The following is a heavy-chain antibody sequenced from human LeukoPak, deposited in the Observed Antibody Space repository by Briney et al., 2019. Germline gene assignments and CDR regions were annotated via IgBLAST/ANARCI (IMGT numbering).Heavy chain of an antibody. J-gene: IGHJ3*02. CDR1: GFTFDDYA. CDR3: AKGESDDYGAFDI. CDR2: ISWNSGSI. Sequence: PGRSLRLSCAASGFTFDDYAMHWVRQAPGKGLEWVSGISWNSGSIGYADSVKGRFTISRDNVKNSLYLQMNSLRAEDTALYYCAKGESDDYGAFDIWGQGTMVTVSS. D-gene: IGHD4-17*01. V-gene: IGHV3-9*01.